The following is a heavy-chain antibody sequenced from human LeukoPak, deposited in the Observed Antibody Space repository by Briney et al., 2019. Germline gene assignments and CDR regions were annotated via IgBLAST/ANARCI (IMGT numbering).Heavy chain of an antibody. V-gene: IGHV4-30-4*01. CDR2: IYYSGST. Sequence: SQTLSLTCTVSGGSISSGDYSWSWIRQPPGKGLEWIGYIYYSGSTYYNPSLKSRVTISVDTSKNQFSLKLSSVTAADTAVYYCARVEGSSXWFDYWGQGTLVTVSS. CDR1: GGSISSGDYS. D-gene: IGHD6-19*01. J-gene: IGHJ4*02. CDR3: ARVEGSSXWFDY.